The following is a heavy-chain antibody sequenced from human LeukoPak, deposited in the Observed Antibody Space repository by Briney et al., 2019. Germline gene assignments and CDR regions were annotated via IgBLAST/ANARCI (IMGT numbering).Heavy chain of an antibody. D-gene: IGHD3-10*01. V-gene: IGHV1-69*13. Sequence: SVKVSCKASGGTFSSYAISWVRQAPGQGLEWIGGIIPIFGTANYAQKFQGRVTITADESTSTAYMELSSLRSEDTAVYYCARDRSVWFGESGWFDPWGQGTLVAVSS. CDR2: IIPIFGTA. CDR1: GGTFSSYA. J-gene: IGHJ5*02. CDR3: ARDRSVWFGESGWFDP.